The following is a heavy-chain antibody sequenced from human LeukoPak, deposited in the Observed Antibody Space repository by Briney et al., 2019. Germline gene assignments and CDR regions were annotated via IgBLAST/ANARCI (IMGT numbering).Heavy chain of an antibody. Sequence: SETLSLTCTVSGGSISESTYYWGWIRQPPGKGLEWIGSSSYSGSTYYNPSLKSRVTVSVDTSKNQFSLKLSSVTAADTAVYSCARVNDFWSGPFDYWGQGTLVTVSS. CDR2: SSYSGST. J-gene: IGHJ4*02. CDR3: ARVNDFWSGPFDY. V-gene: IGHV4-39*07. CDR1: GGSISESTYY. D-gene: IGHD3-3*01.